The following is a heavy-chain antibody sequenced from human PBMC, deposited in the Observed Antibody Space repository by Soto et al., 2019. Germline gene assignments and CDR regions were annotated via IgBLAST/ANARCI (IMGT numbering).Heavy chain of an antibody. D-gene: IGHD3-10*01. V-gene: IGHV3-23*01. CDR3: AKVSSGSYVSGRDWFDP. Sequence: EVQLLESGGGLVQPGGSLRLSCAASGFTFSSYAMSWVRQAPGKGLEWVSAISGSGGSTYYADSVKGRFTISRDNSKNTLYLQMNSVRAEDTAVYYCAKVSSGSYVSGRDWFDPWGQGTLVTVSS. CDR1: GFTFSSYA. J-gene: IGHJ5*02. CDR2: ISGSGGST.